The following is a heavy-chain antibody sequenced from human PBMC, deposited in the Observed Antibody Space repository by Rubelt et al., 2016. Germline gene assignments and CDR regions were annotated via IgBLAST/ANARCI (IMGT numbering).Heavy chain of an antibody. CDR1: GGSFSGYY. D-gene: IGHD3-22*01. V-gene: IGHV4-34*01. Sequence: QVQLQQWGAGLLKPSETLSLTCAVYGGSFSGYYWSWIRQPPGKGLEWIGEINHSGSTNYNPSLKSRVTISVDTSKTQFSLKLRSVTAADTAVYYCARGNFRDSSGYRFWGQGTLVTVSS. J-gene: IGHJ4*02. CDR3: ARGNFRDSSGYRF. CDR2: INHSGST.